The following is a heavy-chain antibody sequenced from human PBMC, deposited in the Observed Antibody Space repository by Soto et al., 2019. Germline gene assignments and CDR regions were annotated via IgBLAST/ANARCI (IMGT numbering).Heavy chain of an antibody. CDR1: GYTFTSYG. Sequence: ASVKVSCKASGYTFTSYGISLVRQAPGQGLEWMGWISAYNGNTDYAQKLQGRVTMTTDTSTSTAYMELRSLRSDDTAVYYCARLAYCGGDCYFFDYWGQGTLVTVSS. J-gene: IGHJ4*02. CDR2: ISAYNGNT. D-gene: IGHD2-21*02. CDR3: ARLAYCGGDCYFFDY. V-gene: IGHV1-18*01.